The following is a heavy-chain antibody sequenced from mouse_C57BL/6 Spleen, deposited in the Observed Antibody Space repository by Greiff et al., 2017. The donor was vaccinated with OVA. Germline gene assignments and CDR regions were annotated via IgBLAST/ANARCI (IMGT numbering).Heavy chain of an antibody. CDR3: ARRYYYGKDYFDY. CDR1: GYTFTDYY. Sequence: VQLQQSGPELVKPGASVKISCKASGYTFTDYYMNWVKQSHGKSLEWIGDINPNNGGTSYNQKFKGKATLTVDKSSSTAYMELRSLTSEDSAVXYCARRYYYGKDYFDYWGQGTTLTVSS. V-gene: IGHV1-26*01. CDR2: INPNNGGT. D-gene: IGHD1-1*01. J-gene: IGHJ2*01.